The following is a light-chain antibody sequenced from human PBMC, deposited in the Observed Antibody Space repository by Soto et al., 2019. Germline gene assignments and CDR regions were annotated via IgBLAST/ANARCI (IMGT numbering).Light chain of an antibody. J-gene: IGKJ4*01. CDR3: QQYGDFPLT. Sequence: DIQMTQSPPSLSASVGDRVTITCQASQDIGNYLSWYQQKLGKAPKLLIYDASNLETGVPPRFSGSGSGTDFAFTITSLQPEDFATYYCQQYGDFPLTFGGGTKVDIK. CDR1: QDIGNY. V-gene: IGKV1-33*01. CDR2: DAS.